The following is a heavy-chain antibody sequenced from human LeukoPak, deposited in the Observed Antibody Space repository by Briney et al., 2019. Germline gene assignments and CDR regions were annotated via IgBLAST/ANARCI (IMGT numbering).Heavy chain of an antibody. J-gene: IGHJ6*03. V-gene: IGHV3-30*02. CDR2: IRYDGSNK. D-gene: IGHD3-10*01. Sequence: GGSLRLSCAVSGFTFSSYGMHWVRQAPGKGLEWVAFIRYDGSNKYYADSVKGRFTISRDNSKNTLYLQMNSLRAEDTAVYYCAREEVKGGSGSYYLYYYYYYMDVWGKGTTVTISS. CDR1: GFTFSSYG. CDR3: AREEVKGGSGSYYLYYYYYYMDV.